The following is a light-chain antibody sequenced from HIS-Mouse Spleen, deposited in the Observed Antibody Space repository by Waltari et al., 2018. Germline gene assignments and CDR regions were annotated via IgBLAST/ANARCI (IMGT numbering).Light chain of an antibody. Sequence: QSALNQPASVSGSPGQSITISCTGTSSDVGSYNLVSWYQQHPGQAPKRIIYEGSKRPSGVSNRFSGSKPGNTASLTISGLQAEDEADYYCCSYAGSSAWVFGGGTKLTVL. CDR1: SSDVGSYNL. J-gene: IGLJ3*02. CDR3: CSYAGSSAWV. V-gene: IGLV2-23*01. CDR2: EGS.